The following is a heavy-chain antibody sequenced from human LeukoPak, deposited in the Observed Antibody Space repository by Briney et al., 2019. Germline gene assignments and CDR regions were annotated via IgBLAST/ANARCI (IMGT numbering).Heavy chain of an antibody. CDR3: ARGPYSYDSSGAFDI. D-gene: IGHD3-22*01. CDR1: GDSISSGDYY. Sequence: PSETLSLTCTVSGDSISSGDYYWSWIRPPAGQGLEWIGRISSSGSTYYNPSLKSRVTISVDTSKNQFSLKLSSVTAADTAVYFCARGPYSYDSSGAFDIWGQGTMVTVSS. CDR2: ISSSGST. V-gene: IGHV4-61*02. J-gene: IGHJ3*02.